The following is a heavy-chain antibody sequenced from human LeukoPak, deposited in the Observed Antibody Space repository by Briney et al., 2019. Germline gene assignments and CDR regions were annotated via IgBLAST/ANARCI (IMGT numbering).Heavy chain of an antibody. CDR1: GGSISSYY. CDR2: IYDSGNT. Sequence: SETLSLTCTVSGGSISSYYWNWIRQPPGKGLEWIGYIYDSGNTNYNPSLKSRVTISVDKSKNQFSLKLSSVTAADTAVYYCARRPHPRYFDWSYDAFDIWGQGTMVTVSS. J-gene: IGHJ3*02. CDR3: ARRPHPRYFDWSYDAFDI. V-gene: IGHV4-59*01. D-gene: IGHD3-9*01.